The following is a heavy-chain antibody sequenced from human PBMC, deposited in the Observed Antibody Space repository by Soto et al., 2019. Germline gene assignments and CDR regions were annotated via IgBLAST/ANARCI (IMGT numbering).Heavy chain of an antibody. V-gene: IGHV4-31*03. Sequence: QVHLQESGPGLVKPSQTLSLTCNVSGGSISSGGYYWNWIRQHPGKGLEWIGHIYYNGGASYNPSLKSRLTISIDASKNQISLELSSVTAADTAVYYCARGSSSDVWCQGTMVTVSS. CDR2: IYYNGGA. CDR1: GGSISSGGYY. CDR3: ARGSSSDV. J-gene: IGHJ3*01.